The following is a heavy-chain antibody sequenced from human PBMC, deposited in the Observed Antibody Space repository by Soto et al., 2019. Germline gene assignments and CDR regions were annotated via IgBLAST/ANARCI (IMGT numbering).Heavy chain of an antibody. CDR1: GDSVSTNSAT. CDR2: TYYRSKWDY. J-gene: IGHJ5*01. CDR3: ARLMGNSWLDS. Sequence: QVQLQQSGPGLVKPSQTLSLTCAISGDSVSTNSATWDWIRQSPSSGLEWLGRTYYRSKWDYDYAASVKGRININPDSSNNQFALRLDSVTPDDTAVYYCARLMGNSWLDSWGQGTLVTVSS. V-gene: IGHV6-1*01. D-gene: IGHD2-8*01.